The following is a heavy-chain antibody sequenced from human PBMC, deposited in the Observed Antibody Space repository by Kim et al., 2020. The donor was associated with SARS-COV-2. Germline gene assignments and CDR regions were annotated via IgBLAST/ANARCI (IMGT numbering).Heavy chain of an antibody. D-gene: IGHD3-9*01. V-gene: IGHV3-30*18. CDR3: AKVYNILTVYYDPSPFQI. Sequence: GGSLRLSCAASGSTFSSYCMHWVRQAPGKGLEWVAVISYDGSNKYYADSVKGRFTISRDTSKNTLYLQMNSLRAEDAAVYYCAKVYNILTVYYDPSPFQIWGRGTLVTVSS. CDR2: ISYDGSNK. J-gene: IGHJ4*02. CDR1: GSTFSSYC.